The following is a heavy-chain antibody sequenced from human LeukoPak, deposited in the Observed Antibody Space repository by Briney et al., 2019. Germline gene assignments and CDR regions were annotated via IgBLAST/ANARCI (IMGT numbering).Heavy chain of an antibody. Sequence: SETLSLTCTVSGDSISSTSYYWDWIRQPPGKGLEWIGSIYNSGTTYYNPSLKSRVSISVDTSKNQFSLKVSSVTAADTAVYYCASRVYGLGSFNYWGQGTLVTVSS. V-gene: IGHV4-39*01. CDR2: IYNSGTT. D-gene: IGHD3-10*01. CDR3: ASRVYGLGSFNY. J-gene: IGHJ4*01. CDR1: GDSISSTSYY.